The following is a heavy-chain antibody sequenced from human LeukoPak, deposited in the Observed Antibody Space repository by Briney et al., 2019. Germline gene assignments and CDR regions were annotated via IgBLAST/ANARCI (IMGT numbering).Heavy chain of an antibody. CDR1: GFTFSSYS. J-gene: IGHJ4*02. CDR3: AREVYGGNSDGTFDY. D-gene: IGHD4-23*01. V-gene: IGHV3-21*01. CDR2: ISSSSSYI. Sequence: PGGSLRLSCAASGFTFSSYSMNWVRQAPGKGLEWVSSISSSSSYIYYADSVKGRFTSSRDNAKNSLYLQMNSLRAEDTAVYYCAREVYGGNSDGTFDYWGQGTLVTVSS.